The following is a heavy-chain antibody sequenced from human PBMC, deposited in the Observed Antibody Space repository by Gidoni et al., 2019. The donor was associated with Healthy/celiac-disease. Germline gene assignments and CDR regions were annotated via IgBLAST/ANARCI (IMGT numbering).Heavy chain of an antibody. CDR2: IGTAGDT. CDR1: GFTCSSYD. D-gene: IGHD6-19*01. J-gene: IGHJ4*02. CDR3: ARALAVAGPDY. V-gene: IGHV3-13*01. Sequence: EVQLVESGGGLVQPGGSLRLHCAASGFTCSSYDMHCVRQATGKGLWWVSAIGTAGDTYYPGSVKGRFTISRENAKNSLYLQMNSLRAGDTAVYYCARALAVAGPDYWGQGTLVTVSS.